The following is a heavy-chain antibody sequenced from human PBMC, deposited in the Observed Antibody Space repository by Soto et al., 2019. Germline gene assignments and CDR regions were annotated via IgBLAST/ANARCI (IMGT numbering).Heavy chain of an antibody. Sequence: GGSLRLSCAASGFTVSSNYMSWVRQAPGKGLEWVSVIYSGGSTYYADSVKGRFTISRDNSKNTLYLQMNSLRAEDTAVYYCARALEGLWVLRFLEWLLYYYYYMDVWGKGTTVTVSS. CDR3: ARALEGLWVLRFLEWLLYYYYYMDV. CDR1: GFTVSSNY. CDR2: IYSGGST. V-gene: IGHV3-66*01. D-gene: IGHD3-3*01. J-gene: IGHJ6*03.